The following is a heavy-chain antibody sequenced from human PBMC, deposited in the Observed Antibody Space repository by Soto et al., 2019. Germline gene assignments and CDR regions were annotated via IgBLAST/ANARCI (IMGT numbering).Heavy chain of an antibody. V-gene: IGHV1-18*01. CDR3: ARDDYDSSGYPNTNWFDP. CDR2: ISAYNGNT. Sequence: ASVKVSCKASGYTFTSHDINWVRQAPGQGLEWMGWISAYNGNTNYAQKLQGRVTMTTDTSTSTAYMELRSLRSDDTAVYYCARDDYDSSGYPNTNWFDPWGQGTLVTVSS. J-gene: IGHJ5*02. CDR1: GYTFTSHD. D-gene: IGHD3-22*01.